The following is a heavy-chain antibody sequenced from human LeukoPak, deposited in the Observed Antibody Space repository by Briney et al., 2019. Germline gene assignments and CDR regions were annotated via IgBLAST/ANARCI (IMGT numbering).Heavy chain of an antibody. Sequence: PSETLSLTCTVSGGSISSSSYYWSWIRQPPGKGLEWIGYIYYSGSTNYNPSLKSRVTISVDTSKNQFSLKLSSVTAADTAVYYCAREGITGYSSSGLDYWGQGTLVTVSS. CDR1: GGSISSSSYY. CDR2: IYYSGST. CDR3: AREGITGYSSSGLDY. J-gene: IGHJ4*02. D-gene: IGHD6-13*01. V-gene: IGHV4-61*01.